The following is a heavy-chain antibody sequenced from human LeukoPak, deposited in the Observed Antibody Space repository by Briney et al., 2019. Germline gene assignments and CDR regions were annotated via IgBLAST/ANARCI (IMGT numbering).Heavy chain of an antibody. Sequence: GGSLRLSCAASGFTFSGFDMSWVRQGPGKGLEWVSYTSSSSSTIYYADSVKSRFTISRDNAKNSLYLQMNSLRAEDTAVYYCARLRYYGMDVWGQGTTVTVSS. J-gene: IGHJ6*02. V-gene: IGHV3-48*04. CDR2: TSSSSSTI. CDR1: GFTFSGFD. CDR3: ARLRYYGMDV.